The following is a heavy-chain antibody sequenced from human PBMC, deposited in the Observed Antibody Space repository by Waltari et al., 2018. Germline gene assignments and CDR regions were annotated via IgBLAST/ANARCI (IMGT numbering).Heavy chain of an antibody. V-gene: IGHV1-8*01. J-gene: IGHJ4*02. CDR1: GYTITSYD. Sequence: VQLVQSGAEVKKPGESLKISCKASGYTITSYDINWVRQATGQGLEWMGWINPNSGNTGYAQEFQGRVTMTRNTSISTAYMELSSLRSEDTAVYYCARRGVGFDYWGQGTLVTVSS. D-gene: IGHD2-15*01. CDR3: ARRGVGFDY. CDR2: INPNSGNT.